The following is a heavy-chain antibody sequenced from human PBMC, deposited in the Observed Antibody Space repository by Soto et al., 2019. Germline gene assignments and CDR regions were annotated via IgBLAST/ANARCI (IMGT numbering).Heavy chain of an antibody. J-gene: IGHJ3*02. D-gene: IGHD2-21*02. CDR3: AKAMVVVTAISGGGGFDK. Sequence: PAGSLSLSCAASGFTFSSYGLHWVRQAPGKGLEWVAVISYDGSNKYCADSVKGRFTISRDNSKNTLYLQMNSLRAEDTAVYYCAKAMVVVTAISGGGGFDKWGQGTLVTVSS. CDR1: GFTFSSYG. V-gene: IGHV3-30*18. CDR2: ISYDGSNK.